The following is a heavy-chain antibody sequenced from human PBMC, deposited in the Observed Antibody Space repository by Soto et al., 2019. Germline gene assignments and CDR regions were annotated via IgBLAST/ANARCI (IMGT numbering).Heavy chain of an antibody. J-gene: IGHJ5*02. Sequence: SETLSLTCTVSGGSISSGGYYWSWIRQHPGKGLEWIGYIYYSGSTYYNPSLKSRVTISVDTSKNQFSLKLSSVTAADTAVYYGTSGYVMGNWFDHWGQGTLVTVSS. CDR3: TSGYVMGNWFDH. V-gene: IGHV4-31*03. CDR2: IYYSGST. D-gene: IGHD3-10*02. CDR1: GGSISSGGYY.